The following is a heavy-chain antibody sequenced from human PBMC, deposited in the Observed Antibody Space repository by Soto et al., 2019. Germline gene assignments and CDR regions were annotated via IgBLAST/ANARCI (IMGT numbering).Heavy chain of an antibody. V-gene: IGHV3-9*01. CDR3: ARRSDFDY. CDR2: ISWNSGSI. Sequence: EVQPVESGGGLVQPGRSLRLSCAASGFTFDDYAMHWVRQASGKGLEWVSGISWNSGSIGYADSVMGRFTISRDNAKNSLYLQMNSLRAEDTALYYCARRSDFDYWGQGTLVTVSS. CDR1: GFTFDDYA. J-gene: IGHJ4*02. D-gene: IGHD1-26*01.